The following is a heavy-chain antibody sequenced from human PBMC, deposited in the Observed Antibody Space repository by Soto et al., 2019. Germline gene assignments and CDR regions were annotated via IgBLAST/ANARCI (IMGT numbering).Heavy chain of an antibody. J-gene: IGHJ4*02. D-gene: IGHD3-3*01. Sequence: QVQLVQSGAEVKKPGASVKVSCKASGYTFTGYYMHWVRQAPGQGLEWMGWINPNSGGTNYAQKFQGWVTMTRDTSISAAYMELSRLRSDDTAVYYCARGPPLRFLEWLLFDYWGQGTLVTVSS. V-gene: IGHV1-2*04. CDR3: ARGPPLRFLEWLLFDY. CDR1: GYTFTGYY. CDR2: INPNSGGT.